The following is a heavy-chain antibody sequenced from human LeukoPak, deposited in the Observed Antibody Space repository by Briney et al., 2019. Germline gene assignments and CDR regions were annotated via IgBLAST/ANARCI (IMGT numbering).Heavy chain of an antibody. J-gene: IGHJ4*02. CDR2: ISGSGGST. CDR1: GFTFDDYG. V-gene: IGHV3-23*01. D-gene: IGHD3-10*01. Sequence: GGSLRLSCAASGFTFDDYGMSWVRQAPGKGLEWVSAISGSGGSTYYADSVKGRFTISRDNSKNTLYLQMNSLRAEDTAVYYCAKDLGLMVRGEFDYWGQGTLVTVSS. CDR3: AKDLGLMVRGEFDY.